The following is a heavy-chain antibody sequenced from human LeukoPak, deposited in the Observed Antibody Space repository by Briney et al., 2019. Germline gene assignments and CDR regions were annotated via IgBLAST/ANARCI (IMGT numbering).Heavy chain of an antibody. CDR3: ARNIDD. J-gene: IGHJ4*02. CDR1: GFTSSSYG. CDR2: IWYDGSNK. Sequence: PGGSLRLSCEASGFTSSSYGMQWVRQAPGKGLEWVAVIWYDGSNKYYADSVKGRFTISRDNSKNTLYLQMNSLRAEDTAVYYCARNIDDWGQGTLVTVSS. V-gene: IGHV3-33*01.